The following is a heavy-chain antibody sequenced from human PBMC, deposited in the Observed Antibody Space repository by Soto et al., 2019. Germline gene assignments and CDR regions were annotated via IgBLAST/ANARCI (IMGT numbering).Heavy chain of an antibody. CDR1: GGSISSYY. V-gene: IGHV4-59*01. Sequence: SETLSLTCTVSGGSISSYYWSWIRQPPGKGLEWIGYIYYSGSTNYHPSLKSRVTISVDTSKNQFSLKLSSVTAADTAVYYCARTYDFWSGSPYYFDYWGQGTLVTVSS. CDR3: ARTYDFWSGSPYYFDY. CDR2: IYYSGST. D-gene: IGHD3-3*01. J-gene: IGHJ4*02.